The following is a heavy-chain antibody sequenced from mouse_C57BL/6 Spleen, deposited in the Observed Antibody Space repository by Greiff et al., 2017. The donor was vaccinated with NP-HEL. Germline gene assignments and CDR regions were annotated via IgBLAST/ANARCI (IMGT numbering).Heavy chain of an antibody. D-gene: IGHD1-1*01. J-gene: IGHJ3*01. Sequence: QVHVKQSGPELVKPGASVKISCKASGYAFSSSWMNWVKQRPGKGLEWIGRIYPGDGDTNYNGKFKGKATLTADKSSSTAYMQLSSLTSEDSAVYFCARSDYGSSYVDFFAYWGQGTLVTVSA. CDR1: GYAFSSSW. CDR2: IYPGDGDT. V-gene: IGHV1-82*01. CDR3: ARSDYGSSYVDFFAY.